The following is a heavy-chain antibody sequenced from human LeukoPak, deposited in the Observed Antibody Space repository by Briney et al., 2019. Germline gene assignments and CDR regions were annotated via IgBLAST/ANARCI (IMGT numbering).Heavy chain of an antibody. CDR1: GFTFSDYY. CDR3: ARDEVAAAPFDY. J-gene: IGHJ4*02. CDR2: ISSSGSTI. D-gene: IGHD6-13*01. V-gene: IGHV3-11*01. Sequence: PGGSLRLSCAASGFTFSDYYMSWIRQAPGEGLEWVSYISSSGSTIYYADSVKGRFTISRDNAKNSLYLQMNSLRAEDTAVYCCARDEVAAAPFDYWGQGTLVTVSS.